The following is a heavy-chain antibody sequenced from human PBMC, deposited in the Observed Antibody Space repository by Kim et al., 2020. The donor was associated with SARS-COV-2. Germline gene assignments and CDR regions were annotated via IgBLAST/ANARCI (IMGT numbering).Heavy chain of an antibody. Sequence: PALKSRVTISVDTSKNPFALKLSSVTAADTAVYYCAREKDTAMVYHYFDYWGQGTLVTVSS. V-gene: IGHV4-39*06. J-gene: IGHJ4*02. D-gene: IGHD5-18*01. CDR3: AREKDTAMVYHYFDY.